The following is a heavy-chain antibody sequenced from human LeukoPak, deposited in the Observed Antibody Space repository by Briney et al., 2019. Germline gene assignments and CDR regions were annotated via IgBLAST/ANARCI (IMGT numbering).Heavy chain of an antibody. CDR1: GGSISSYY. CDR2: ISYSGST. J-gene: IGHJ6*03. V-gene: IGHV4-59*08. D-gene: IGHD2-15*01. CDR3: ARTPPIEPYYYVDV. Sequence: PSETPSLTCTVSGGSISSYYWNWIRQPPGKGLEWIGHISYSGSTNYNPSLKSRLTISVDTSKNQFSLKLSSVTAADTAIYYCARTPPIEPYYYVDVWGTGTTVTVSS.